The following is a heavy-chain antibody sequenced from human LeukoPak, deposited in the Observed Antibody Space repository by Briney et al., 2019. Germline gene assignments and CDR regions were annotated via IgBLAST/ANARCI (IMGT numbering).Heavy chain of an antibody. D-gene: IGHD6-13*01. Sequence: GGSLRLSCAASGFTVSSNYMSWVRQAPGKGLEWVSVIYSGGSTYYADSVKGRFTISRDNSKNTLYLQMNSLRAEDTAVYYCARTWGYSSSWFEIYFDYWGQGTLVTVSS. V-gene: IGHV3-53*01. J-gene: IGHJ4*02. CDR1: GFTVSSNY. CDR3: ARTWGYSSSWFEIYFDY. CDR2: IYSGGST.